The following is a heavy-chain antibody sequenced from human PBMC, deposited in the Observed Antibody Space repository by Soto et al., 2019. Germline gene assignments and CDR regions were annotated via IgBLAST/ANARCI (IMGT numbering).Heavy chain of an antibody. V-gene: IGHV3-30-3*01. Sequence: GGSLRLSCAASGFTFSYYAMHWVRQSPGKGLEWVSFISYDGSNGYYADSMKGRFTISRDNSKNTLYLQMDSLRAEDTAVYYCARDSFGLDVWGQGTTVTVSS. J-gene: IGHJ6*02. CDR3: ARDSFGLDV. CDR2: ISYDGSNG. CDR1: GFTFSYYA.